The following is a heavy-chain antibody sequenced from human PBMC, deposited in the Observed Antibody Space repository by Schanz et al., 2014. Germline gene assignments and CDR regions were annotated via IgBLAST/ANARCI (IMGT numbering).Heavy chain of an antibody. CDR1: GASISSANHY. J-gene: IGHJ6*04. Sequence: QVQLQESGPGLVKASQTLSLTCSVSGASISSANHYWAWVRQPPGKGLEWIGYIYYSGTTYYNPSLRSRPSLSLDTFWNLLSLKITSVDAADKALYYLSRVSHLYRFFYRGFRGKGTTVTVSS. CDR3: SRVSHLYRFFYRGF. V-gene: IGHV4-31*03. CDR2: IYYSGTT. D-gene: IGHD3-16*02.